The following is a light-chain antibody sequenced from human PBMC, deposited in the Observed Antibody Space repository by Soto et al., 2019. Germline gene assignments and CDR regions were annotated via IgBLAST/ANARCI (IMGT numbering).Light chain of an antibody. CDR2: KAS. CDR1: QPISSW. V-gene: IGKV1-5*03. J-gene: IGKJ1*01. Sequence: EIRMSKSPPALSAYVADRDTITCRASQPISSWLAWYQQKPGKAPKLLIYKASTLKSGVPSRFSGSGSGTEFTLTISSLQPDDFATYYCQHYNSYSEAFGQGTKVDIK. CDR3: QHYNSYSEA.